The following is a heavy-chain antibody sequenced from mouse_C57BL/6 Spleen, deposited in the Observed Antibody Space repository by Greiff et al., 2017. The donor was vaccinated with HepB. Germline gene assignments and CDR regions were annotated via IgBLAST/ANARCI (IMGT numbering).Heavy chain of an antibody. V-gene: IGHV7-4*01. D-gene: IGHD1-1*01. CDR1: GFVFIDYS. J-gene: IGHJ3*01. CDR2: IRNKVNGYTT. Sequence: EVKVVESGGGLVQPGSSLRLSCAASGFVFIDYSMSWVRQLPGKAPEWLALIRNKVNGYTTDYSASVKGRFTISRDKSQNILYLQMNTLRAEDSATYYCVKAVSSGSSYTWFAYWGQGTLVTVSA. CDR3: VKAVSSGSSYTWFAY.